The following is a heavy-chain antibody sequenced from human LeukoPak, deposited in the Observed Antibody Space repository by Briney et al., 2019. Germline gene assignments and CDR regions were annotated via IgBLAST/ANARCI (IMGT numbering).Heavy chain of an antibody. Sequence: GGSLRLSCAASGFTFSSYSMNWVRQAAGKGLEWGSSISSSSSYIYYADSVKGRFTISRDNAKNSLYLQMNSLRAEDTAVYYCAREWVSYNDFWSGSFDYGGRGTLVTVPS. CDR2: ISSSSSYI. D-gene: IGHD3-3*01. CDR1: GFTFSSYS. V-gene: IGHV3-21*01. J-gene: IGHJ4*02. CDR3: AREWVSYNDFWSGSFDY.